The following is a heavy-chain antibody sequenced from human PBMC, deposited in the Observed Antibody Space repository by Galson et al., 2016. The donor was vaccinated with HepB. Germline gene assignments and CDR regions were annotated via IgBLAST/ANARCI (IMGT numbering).Heavy chain of an antibody. CDR2: INPNSGGT. Sequence: SVKVSCKASGYTFTGYYIDWVRQAPGQGLEWMGRINPNSGGTKYVQKFQGRVTMTRDTSISTAYMELSRLRSDDTAVYYCAVVLNKSMGDYWGQGTLVTVSS. D-gene: IGHD1/OR15-1a*01. V-gene: IGHV1-2*06. CDR3: AVVLNKSMGDY. J-gene: IGHJ4*02. CDR1: GYTFTGYY.